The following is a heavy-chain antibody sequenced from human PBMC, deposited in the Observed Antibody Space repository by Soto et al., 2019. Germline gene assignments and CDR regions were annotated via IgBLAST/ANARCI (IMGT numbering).Heavy chain of an antibody. V-gene: IGHV4-59*01. CDR1: GGSISSYY. CDR2: IYYSGST. Sequence: SETLSLTCTVSGGSISSYYWSWIRQPPGKGLEWIGYIYYSGSTNYNPSLKSRVTISVDTSKNQFSLKLSSVTAADTAVYYCASGPRSSSWYDYWGQGTLVTVAS. CDR3: ASGPRSSSWYDY. D-gene: IGHD6-13*01. J-gene: IGHJ4*02.